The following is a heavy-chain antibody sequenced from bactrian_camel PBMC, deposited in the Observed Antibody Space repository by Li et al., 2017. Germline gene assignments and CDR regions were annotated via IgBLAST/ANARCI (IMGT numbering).Heavy chain of an antibody. D-gene: IGHD3*01. CDR1: EFAVDGAD. CDR2: VAIDGTT. J-gene: IGHJ4*01. CDR3: AADITKPTQPCGYGYNF. Sequence: HVQLVESGGGSVQAGGSLRLTCAASEFAVDGADMGWYRQAPGHECELVSSVAIDGTTDYAASVKGRFIISRDTANNAVYLQMDSLQVEDTAVYYCAADITKPTQPCGYGYNFWGQGTQVTVS. V-gene: IGHV3S53*01.